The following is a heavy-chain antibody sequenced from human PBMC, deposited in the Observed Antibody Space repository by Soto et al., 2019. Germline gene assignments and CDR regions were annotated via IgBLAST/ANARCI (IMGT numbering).Heavy chain of an antibody. Sequence: QVQLVESGGGVVQPGRSLRLSCAASGFTFSSYAMHWVRQAPGKGLEWVAVISYDGSNKYYADSVKGPFTISRDNSKNTLYLQMTSLRAEDTAVYYCASYDSGDARKDWGQGTLVTVSS. CDR1: GFTFSSYA. D-gene: IGHD3-10*01. CDR3: ASYDSGDARKD. J-gene: IGHJ4*02. V-gene: IGHV3-30-3*01. CDR2: ISYDGSNK.